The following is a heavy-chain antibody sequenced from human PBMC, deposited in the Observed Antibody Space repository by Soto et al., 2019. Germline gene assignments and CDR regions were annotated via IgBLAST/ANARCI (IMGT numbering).Heavy chain of an antibody. Sequence: PGESLKISCKGSGYSFTTYWIGWVRKMPGKGLEWMGIIYPGDSDTRYSPSFQGQVTISAAKFISTAYLQGSSLKASDTAMYYCARKDSSSAFDYWGQGTLVTVSS. CDR1: GYSFTTYW. CDR2: IYPGDSDT. V-gene: IGHV5-51*01. CDR3: ARKDSSSAFDY. D-gene: IGHD3-22*01. J-gene: IGHJ4*02.